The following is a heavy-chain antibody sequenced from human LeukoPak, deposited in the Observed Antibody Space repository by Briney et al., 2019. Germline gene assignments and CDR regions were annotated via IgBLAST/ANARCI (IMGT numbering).Heavy chain of an antibody. CDR3: ARDVPEVLYSSSLSDAFDI. CDR1: GFTFSNYS. J-gene: IGHJ3*02. D-gene: IGHD6-6*01. V-gene: IGHV3-21*01. Sequence: PGGSLRLSCAASGFTFSNYSMNWVRQAPGKGLEWVSSISSSSSYIYYADSVKGRFTISRDNAKNSLYLQMNSLRAEDTAVYYCARDVPEVLYSSSLSDAFDIWGQGTMVTVSS. CDR2: ISSSSSYI.